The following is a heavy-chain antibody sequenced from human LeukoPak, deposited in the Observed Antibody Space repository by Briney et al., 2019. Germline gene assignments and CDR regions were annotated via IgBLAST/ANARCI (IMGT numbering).Heavy chain of an antibody. D-gene: IGHD2-2*01. CDR3: ARDLIGYCSSTSCHPSFDY. CDR1: GDSVSSNSAA. CDR2: TYYRSKWYN. V-gene: IGHV6-1*01. Sequence: SQTLSLTCAISGDSVSSNSAAWNWIRQSPSRGLEWLGRTYYRSKWYNDYAVSVKSLITINPDTSKNQFSLQLNSVTPEDTAVYYCARDLIGYCSSTSCHPSFDYWGQGTLVTVSS. J-gene: IGHJ4*02.